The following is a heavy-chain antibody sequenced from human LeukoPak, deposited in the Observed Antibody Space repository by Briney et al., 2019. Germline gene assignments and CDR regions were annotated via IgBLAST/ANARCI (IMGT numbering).Heavy chain of an antibody. J-gene: IGHJ6*03. Sequence: SETLSLTCTVSGYSISSGYYWSWIRQPPGEGLEWIGEINHSGSTNYNPSLKSRVTISVDTSKNQFSLKLSSVTAADTAVYYCARLTTAAAGTWYYYYYYMDVWGKGTTVTISS. CDR2: INHSGST. CDR3: ARLTTAAAGTWYYYYYYMDV. CDR1: GYSISSGYY. D-gene: IGHD6-13*01. V-gene: IGHV4-38-2*02.